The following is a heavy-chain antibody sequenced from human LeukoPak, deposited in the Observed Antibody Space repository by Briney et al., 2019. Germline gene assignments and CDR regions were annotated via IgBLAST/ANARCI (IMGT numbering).Heavy chain of an antibody. CDR1: GFTFSSYS. J-gene: IGHJ4*02. V-gene: IGHV3-21*01. CDR3: ARAGDYYDSSGYQYYFDY. Sequence: GGSLRLSCAASGFTFSSYSMNWVRQAPGKGLEWVSSISHSSSYIYYADSVKGRFTISRDNAKNSLYLQMNSLRAEDTAVYYCARAGDYYDSSGYQYYFDYWGQGTLVTVSS. CDR2: ISHSSSYI. D-gene: IGHD3-22*01.